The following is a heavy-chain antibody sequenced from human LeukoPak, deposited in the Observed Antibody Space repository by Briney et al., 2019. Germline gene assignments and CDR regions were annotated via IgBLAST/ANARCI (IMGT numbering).Heavy chain of an antibody. Sequence: GASVTLSCKASGYTFTVHYMHWVRQAPGQGPEWMGVIHPSGGSSTSAQKFQGRVTMTTDTSTSTVYVELRSLNSDDTAVYFCARATLDAAMVYWYFDLWGRGTLVTVSS. J-gene: IGHJ2*01. CDR1: GYTFTVHY. CDR3: ARATLDAAMVYWYFDL. CDR2: IHPSGGSS. D-gene: IGHD5-18*01. V-gene: IGHV1-46*01.